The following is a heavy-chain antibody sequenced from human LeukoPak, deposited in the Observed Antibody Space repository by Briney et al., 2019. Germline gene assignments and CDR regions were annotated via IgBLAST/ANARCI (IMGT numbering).Heavy chain of an antibody. CDR2: ISAYNGNT. Sequence: GASVKVSCKASGYTFTSYGISWVRQAPGQGLEWMGWISAYNGNTNYAQKLQGRVTMTTGTSTSTAYMELRSLRSDDTAVYYCARVQLRFLEWLPSGGFDPWGQGTLVTVSS. CDR1: GYTFTSYG. CDR3: ARVQLRFLEWLPSGGFDP. D-gene: IGHD3-3*01. J-gene: IGHJ5*02. V-gene: IGHV1-18*01.